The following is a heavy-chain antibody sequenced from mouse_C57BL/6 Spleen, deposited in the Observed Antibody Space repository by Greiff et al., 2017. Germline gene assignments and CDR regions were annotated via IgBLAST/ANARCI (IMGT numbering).Heavy chain of an antibody. V-gene: IGHV14-3*01. CDR3: AMGIYYDYDGFAY. J-gene: IGHJ3*01. Sequence: VQLKQSVAEFVRPGASVKLSCTASGFNIKNTYMHWVKQRPEQGLAWIGRIDPANGNTKYAPKFQGKATIIAETSYNTAYLQLRSLTSEDTAIYYCAMGIYYDYDGFAYWGQGTLVTVSA. CDR1: GFNIKNTY. D-gene: IGHD2-4*01. CDR2: IDPANGNT.